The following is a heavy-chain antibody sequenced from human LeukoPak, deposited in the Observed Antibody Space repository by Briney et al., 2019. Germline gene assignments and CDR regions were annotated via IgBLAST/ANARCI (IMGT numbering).Heavy chain of an antibody. CDR3: ARLSCSGGTCYSSRGNFDY. J-gene: IGHJ4*02. CDR1: GGTFSSYA. D-gene: IGHD2-15*01. Sequence: ASVKVSCKASGGTFSSYAISWVRQAPGQGLEWMGGIIPIFGTTNYAQKLQGRVTITADESTSTAYMELSSLRSEDTAVYYCARLSCSGGTCYSSRGNFDYWGQGTLVTVSS. CDR2: IIPIFGTT. V-gene: IGHV1-69*13.